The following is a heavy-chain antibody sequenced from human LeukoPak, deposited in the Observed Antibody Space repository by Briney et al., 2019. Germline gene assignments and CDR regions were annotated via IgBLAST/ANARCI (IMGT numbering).Heavy chain of an antibody. CDR2: ISGSGGST. CDR3: AKEAQRPLPCDY. D-gene: IGHD6-25*01. CDR1: GGSFSGYY. V-gene: IGHV3-23*01. Sequence: QPSETLSLTCAVYGGSFSGYYWSWVRQAPGKGLEWVSAISGSGGSTYYAGSVEGRFTISRDNSKNTVYLQMNCLRAEDTAIYYCAKEAQRPLPCDYRGQGTLVTVSS. J-gene: IGHJ4*02.